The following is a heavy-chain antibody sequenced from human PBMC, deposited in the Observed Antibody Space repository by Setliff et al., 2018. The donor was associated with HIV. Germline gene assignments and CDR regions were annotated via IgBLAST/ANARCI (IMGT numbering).Heavy chain of an antibody. CDR1: GDTFSNNA. Sequence: SVKVSCKASGDTFSNNAINWVRQAPGHGLEWMGKIIPLLDRTHYVQRFQGRVTFSADESTTTAYMELRSLKYEDAAVYYCARGGGSNGYFFDSWGQGTLVTVSS. CDR2: IIPLLDRT. D-gene: IGHD3-22*01. J-gene: IGHJ4*02. CDR3: ARGGGSNGYFFDS. V-gene: IGHV1-69*11.